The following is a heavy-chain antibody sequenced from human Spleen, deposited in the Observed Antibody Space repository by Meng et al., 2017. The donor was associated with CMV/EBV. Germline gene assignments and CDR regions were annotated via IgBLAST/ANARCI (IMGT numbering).Heavy chain of an antibody. CDR1: GGSFSGYY. CDR2: INHSRST. Sequence: SETLSLTCAVYGGSFSGYYWSWIRQPPGKGLEWIGEINHSRSTNYNPSLKSRVTISVDTSKNQFSLKLSSVTAADTAVYYCARGGSTSYTGTDFDYWGQGTLVTVSS. V-gene: IGHV4-34*01. D-gene: IGHD2-2*01. CDR3: ARGGSTSYTGTDFDY. J-gene: IGHJ4*02.